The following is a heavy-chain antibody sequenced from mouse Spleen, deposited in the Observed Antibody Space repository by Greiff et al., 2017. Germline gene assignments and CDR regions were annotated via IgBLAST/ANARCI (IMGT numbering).Heavy chain of an antibody. CDR2: ISSGGGNT. CDR1: GFTFSSYA. CDR3: ARQVYYGTAWFAY. D-gene: IGHD1-1*01. J-gene: IGHJ3*01. V-gene: IGHV5-9-3*01. Sequence: EVQLVESGGGLVKPGGSLKLSCAASGFTFSSYAMSWVRQTPEKRLEWVATISSGGGNTYYPDSVKGRFTISRDNAKNTLYLQMSSLKSEDTAMYYCARQVYYGTAWFAYWGQGTLVTVSA.